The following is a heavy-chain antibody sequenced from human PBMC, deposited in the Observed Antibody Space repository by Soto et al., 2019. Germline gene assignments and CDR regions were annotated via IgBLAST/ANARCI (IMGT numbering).Heavy chain of an antibody. J-gene: IGHJ4*02. Sequence: ASVKVSCKASGYTFTSYYMHWVRQAPGQGLEWMGIINPSGGSTSYAQKFQGRVTMTRDTSTSTVYMELSSLRSEDTAVYYCARGALGYCSGGSCYLHSGIDYRGQGTLVTVSS. CDR1: GYTFTSYY. CDR2: INPSGGST. CDR3: ARGALGYCSGGSCYLHSGIDY. D-gene: IGHD2-15*01. V-gene: IGHV1-46*03.